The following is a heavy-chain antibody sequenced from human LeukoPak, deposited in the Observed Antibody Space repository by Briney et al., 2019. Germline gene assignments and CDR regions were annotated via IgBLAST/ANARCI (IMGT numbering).Heavy chain of an antibody. CDR2: FSGRGGGT. J-gene: IGHJ4*02. V-gene: IGHV3-23*01. CDR3: AKRGVVIRVVLVGFHKEAYYFDS. Sequence: GGSLRLSCAVSGLTLSNYGMSWVRQAPGKGLEWVADFSGRGGGTVYVDSVKGRFTISRDNPKNPLYLQMNSLRAEDTAVYFCAKRGVVIRVVLVGFHKEAYYFDSWGQGALGTVSS. D-gene: IGHD3-10*01. CDR1: GLTLSNYG.